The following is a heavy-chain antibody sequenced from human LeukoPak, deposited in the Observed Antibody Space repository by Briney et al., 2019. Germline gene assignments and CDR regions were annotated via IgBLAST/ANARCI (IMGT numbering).Heavy chain of an antibody. J-gene: IGHJ4*02. CDR1: GGSISSYY. V-gene: IGHV4-4*07. D-gene: IGHD3-10*01. CDR2: IYGSGNT. Sequence: SETLSLTCTVSGGSISSYYWSWIRQPAGKGLERMGRIYGSGNTNYNPSLKSRVTMSVDTSKNEFALKLSSVTAADTAVYYCARATITLAGFDYWGQGTLGSVS. CDR3: ARATITLAGFDY.